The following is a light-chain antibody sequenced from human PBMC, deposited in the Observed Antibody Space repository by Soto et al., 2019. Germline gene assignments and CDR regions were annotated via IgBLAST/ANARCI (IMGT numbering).Light chain of an antibody. V-gene: IGKV2-28*01. CDR2: LGS. CDR3: MQALQTPIT. CDR1: QSLLHSTGYNY. J-gene: IGKJ5*01. Sequence: DIVMTQSPLSLPVTSGEPASISCRSSQSLLHSTGYNYLDWYLQKPGQSPQLLIYLGSNRASGVPDRLSGSGSGTDFTLKISRVEAEDVGVYYCMQALQTPITFGQGTRLEI.